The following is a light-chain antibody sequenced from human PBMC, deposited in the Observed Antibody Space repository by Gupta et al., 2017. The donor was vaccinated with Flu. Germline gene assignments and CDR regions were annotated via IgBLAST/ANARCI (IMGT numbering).Light chain of an antibody. V-gene: IGLV1-44*01. CDR3: AAWDDSLNGHYV. CDR2: GNN. Sequence: QSVLPQPPSASGTPGQRVIISCSGSSSNIGSNTVNWYQQVPGTAPKLLIYGNNQRPSGVPDRFSGSKSGTSASLAISGLQSEDEADYYCAAWDDSLNGHYVFGTGTKVTVL. CDR1: SSNIGSNT. J-gene: IGLJ1*01.